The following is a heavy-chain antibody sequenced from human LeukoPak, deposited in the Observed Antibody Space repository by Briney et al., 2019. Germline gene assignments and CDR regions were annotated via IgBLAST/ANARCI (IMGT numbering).Heavy chain of an antibody. CDR3: ARDSPGGYYYYGMDV. V-gene: IGHV4-59*01. Sequence: SETLSLTCTVSGGSISNYYWSWIRQPPGKGLEWIGYIYYSGSTNYNPSLKSRVTISVDTSKNQFSLKLSSVTAADTAVYYCARDSPGGYYYYGMDVWGQGTTVTVSS. J-gene: IGHJ6*02. CDR1: GGSISNYY. CDR2: IYYSGST. D-gene: IGHD3-10*01.